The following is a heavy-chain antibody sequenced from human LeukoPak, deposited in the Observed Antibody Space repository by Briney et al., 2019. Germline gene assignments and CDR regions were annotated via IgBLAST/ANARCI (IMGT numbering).Heavy chain of an antibody. D-gene: IGHD5-12*01. V-gene: IGHV4-30-2*01. J-gene: IGHJ4*02. CDR1: GGSISSGGYS. Sequence: SETLSLTCAVSGGSISSGGYSWSWIRQPPGKGLEWIGYIYHSGSTYYNPSLKSRVTISVDTSKNQFSLKLSSVTAADTAVYYCARQGGYSGYDWKYRMSYYFDYWGQGTLVTVSS. CDR3: ARQGGYSGYDWKYRMSYYFDY. CDR2: IYHSGST.